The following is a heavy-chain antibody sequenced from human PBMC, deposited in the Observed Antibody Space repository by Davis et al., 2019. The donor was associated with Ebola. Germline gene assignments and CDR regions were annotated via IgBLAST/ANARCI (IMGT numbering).Heavy chain of an antibody. Sequence: SVTVPCKSSGGTFSSFAVGWVRQAPGQGLEWMGGIIPMFRSPNYAQKFQDRVTITADESTRTVYLELSSLRSEDTAVYYCARVQTGYYFDSSDSPSWFAPWGQGTLVTVSS. J-gene: IGHJ5*02. CDR2: IIPMFRSP. CDR1: GGTFSSFA. V-gene: IGHV1-69*13. D-gene: IGHD3-22*01. CDR3: ARVQTGYYFDSSDSPSWFAP.